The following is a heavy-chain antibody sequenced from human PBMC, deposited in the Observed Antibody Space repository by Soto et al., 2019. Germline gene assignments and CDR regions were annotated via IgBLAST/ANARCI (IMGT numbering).Heavy chain of an antibody. CDR1: GGTFSSYA. CDR3: ARGYYYDSSGYYSTAYYFDY. CDR2: IIPIFGTA. V-gene: IGHV1-69*01. Sequence: QVQLVQSGAEVKKPGSSVKVSCKASGGTFSSYAISWVRQAPGQGLEWMGGIIPIFGTANYAQKFQGRVTITADASTSTAYMELSSLSSEYTAVYYCARGYYYDSSGYYSTAYYFDYWGKGTLVNVSP. D-gene: IGHD3-22*01. J-gene: IGHJ4*02.